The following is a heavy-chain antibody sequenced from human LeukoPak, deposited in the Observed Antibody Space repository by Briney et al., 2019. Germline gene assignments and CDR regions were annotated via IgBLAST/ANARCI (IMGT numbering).Heavy chain of an antibody. V-gene: IGHV4-59*01. J-gene: IGHJ4*02. D-gene: IGHD3-10*01. CDR3: ARGGTNITMVRGLIAFWRPFDY. CDR1: GCTISSYD. Sequence: SGTLSLTCTVSGCTISSYDWNWVRQPPGKGLEWVGDIYYSGSTNYNPSLKSRVTISVDKSKNPFSLKLSSVTAADTAVYYCARGGTNITMVRGLIAFWRPFDYWGQGTLVTVSS. CDR2: IYYSGST.